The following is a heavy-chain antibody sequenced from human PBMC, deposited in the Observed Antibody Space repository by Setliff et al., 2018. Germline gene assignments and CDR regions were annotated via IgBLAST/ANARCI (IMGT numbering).Heavy chain of an antibody. J-gene: IGHJ6*02. CDR2: IYYSGST. CDR1: GGSISSGNYY. Sequence: SETLSLTCTVSGGSISSGNYYWGWIRQPPGKGLEWIGSIYYSGSTYYNPSLKSRVTISVDTSKNQFSLKLSSVTAADTAVCYCARDKPEGYNFWSGYLGGGLMDVWGQGTTVTVSS. D-gene: IGHD3-3*01. CDR3: ARDKPEGYNFWSGYLGGGLMDV. V-gene: IGHV4-39*07.